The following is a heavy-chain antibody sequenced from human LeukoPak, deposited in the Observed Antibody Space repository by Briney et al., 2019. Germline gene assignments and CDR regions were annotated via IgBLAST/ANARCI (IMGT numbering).Heavy chain of an antibody. J-gene: IGHJ6*02. Sequence: SETLSLTCAGYAGSFSGYYWSWIRQPPGKGLEWIGEINHSGSTNYNPSLKSRVTISVDTSKNQFSLKLSSVTAADTAVYYCASLSYGSGSPMDVWGQGTTVAVSS. CDR1: AGSFSGYY. D-gene: IGHD3-10*01. V-gene: IGHV4-34*01. CDR2: INHSGST. CDR3: ASLSYGSGSPMDV.